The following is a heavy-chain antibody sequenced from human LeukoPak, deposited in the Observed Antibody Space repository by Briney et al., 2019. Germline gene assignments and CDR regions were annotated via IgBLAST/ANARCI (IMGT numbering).Heavy chain of an antibody. CDR3: GRVGGPGAVDY. CDR1: GFTFSSYW. CDR2: INSDGSST. V-gene: IGHV3-74*01. Sequence: GGPLRLSCAASGFTFSSYWMHWVRQAPGKGLVWVSRINSDGSSTSYADSVKGRFTISRDNAKNTLYLQMNSLRAEDTAVYYCGRVGGPGAVDYWGQGTLVTVSS. J-gene: IGHJ4*02. D-gene: IGHD2-2*01.